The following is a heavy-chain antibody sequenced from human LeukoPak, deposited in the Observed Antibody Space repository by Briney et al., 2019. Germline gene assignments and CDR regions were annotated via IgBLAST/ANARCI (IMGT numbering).Heavy chain of an antibody. D-gene: IGHD3-22*01. J-gene: IGHJ4*02. V-gene: IGHV3-64*01. CDR1: GFTFSSYV. CDR3: ARGGQSKYDSSGYLNYFDY. Sequence: GGYLRLSCAASGFTFSSYVMYWVRQAPGKGLEYVSSISSNGGSTYYANSVKGRFTISRDNSKNTLYLQMVSLRAEDMAVYYCARGGQSKYDSSGYLNYFDYWGQGTLVTVSS. CDR2: ISSNGGST.